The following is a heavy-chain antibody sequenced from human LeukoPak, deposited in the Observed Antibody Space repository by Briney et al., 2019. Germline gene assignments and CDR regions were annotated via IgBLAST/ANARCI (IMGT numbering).Heavy chain of an antibody. D-gene: IGHD4-23*01. CDR1: GASISNGAYS. Sequence: SETLSLTCAVSGASISNGAYSWGWIRQPPGKGLEWIGYIYHSGSTYYNLSLKSRVTISVDTSKNQFSLKLSSVTAADTAVYYCARDLLNEGNHLDYWGQGTLVTVSS. CDR2: IYHSGST. V-gene: IGHV4-30-2*05. J-gene: IGHJ4*02. CDR3: ARDLLNEGNHLDY.